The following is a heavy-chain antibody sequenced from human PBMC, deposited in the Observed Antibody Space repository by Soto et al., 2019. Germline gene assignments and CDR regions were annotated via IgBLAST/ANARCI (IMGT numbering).Heavy chain of an antibody. CDR2: VSGFNGNT. Sequence: ASVKVSCTTSGYIFTNYGISWVRQAPGQELERMGWVSGFNGNTIFAQKFQGRVTMTTDTSATTAYMELTSLRSDDTAIYYCARDRITLPRGPRLAYWGQGTLVTVSS. J-gene: IGHJ4*02. CDR3: ARDRITLPRGPRLAY. D-gene: IGHD3-10*01. CDR1: GYIFTNYG. V-gene: IGHV1-18*01.